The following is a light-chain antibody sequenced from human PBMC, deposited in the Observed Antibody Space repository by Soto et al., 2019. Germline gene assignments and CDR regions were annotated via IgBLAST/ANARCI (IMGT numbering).Light chain of an antibody. Sequence: EIVMTQSPATLSVSPGERATLSCRASQSVSSNLAWYQQKPGQAPRLLIYGASTRATGIPARFSGSGSGTEFTLTISSLQSVDFAVYYCQQYNNWPPRITFVHGT. J-gene: IGKJ3*01. CDR2: GAS. CDR1: QSVSSN. CDR3: QQYNNWPPRIT. V-gene: IGKV3-15*01.